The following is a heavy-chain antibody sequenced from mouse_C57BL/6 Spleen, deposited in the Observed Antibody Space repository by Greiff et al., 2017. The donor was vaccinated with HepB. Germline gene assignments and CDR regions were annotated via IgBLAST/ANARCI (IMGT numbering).Heavy chain of an antibody. CDR1: GFTFSSYA. Sequence: EVKLVESGEGLVKPGGSLKLSCAASGFTFSSYAMSWVRQTPEKRLEWVAYISSGGDYIYYADTVKGRFTISRDNARNTLYLQMSSLKSEDTAMYYCTREMEGRYDGRTWFAYWGQGTLVTVSA. CDR2: ISSGGDYI. J-gene: IGHJ3*01. D-gene: IGHD2-3*01. V-gene: IGHV5-9-1*02. CDR3: TREMEGRYDGRTWFAY.